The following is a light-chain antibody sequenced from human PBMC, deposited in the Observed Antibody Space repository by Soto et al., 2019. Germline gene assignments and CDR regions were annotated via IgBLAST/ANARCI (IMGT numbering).Light chain of an antibody. CDR3: SSYTSRNTLDYV. CDR2: EVS. Sequence: QSALTQPASVSGSLGQSITISCTGTSSDVGGYNYVSWYQQHPGKAPKLMIYEVSNRPSGVSNRFSGSKSGNTASLTISGLQAEDEADYYCSSYTSRNTLDYVFGTGTKLTVL. J-gene: IGLJ1*01. V-gene: IGLV2-14*01. CDR1: SSDVGGYNY.